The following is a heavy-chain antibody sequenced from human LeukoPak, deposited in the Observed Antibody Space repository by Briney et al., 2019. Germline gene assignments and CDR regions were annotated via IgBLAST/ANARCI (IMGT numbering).Heavy chain of an antibody. CDR3: ARDEGGYDRNWFDP. Sequence: PSQRMSLTCTVSGGSISSGGYYWSWIRQHPGKGLEWIGYIYYSGSTYYNPSLKSRVTISVDTSKNQFSLKLSSVTAADTAVYYCARDEGGYDRNWFDPWGQGTLVTVSS. V-gene: IGHV4-31*03. D-gene: IGHD5-12*01. CDR1: GGSISSGGYY. J-gene: IGHJ5*02. CDR2: IYYSGST.